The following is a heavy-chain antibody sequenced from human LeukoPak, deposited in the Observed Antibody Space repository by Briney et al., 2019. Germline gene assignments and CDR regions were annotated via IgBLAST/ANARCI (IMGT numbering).Heavy chain of an antibody. Sequence: PGGSLRLSCAASGFTFSSYAMSWVRQAPGEGLEWVSSISDSGGTTYYADSVKGRFTISRDNSKDTLYLQMNSLRAEDTAVYYCAKQGRVSCSAPFDSWGQGTLVTVSS. CDR1: GFTFSSYA. J-gene: IGHJ4*02. CDR2: ISDSGGTT. CDR3: AKQGRVSCSAPFDS. V-gene: IGHV3-23*01. D-gene: IGHD2-15*01.